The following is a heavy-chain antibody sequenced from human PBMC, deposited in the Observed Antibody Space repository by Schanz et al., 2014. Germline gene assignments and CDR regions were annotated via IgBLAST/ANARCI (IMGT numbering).Heavy chain of an antibody. Sequence: QVQLVESGGGVVQPGGSLRLSCAASGFIFSNYGIHWFRQPAGKGLEWVAVIWNNGVTKYYADSVRGRFTISRDRFQNTLYLRMSSLRAEDTAVYYCARPRFDYGEVDYWGQGTLVTVSS. D-gene: IGHD4-17*01. V-gene: IGHV3-33*01. CDR1: GFIFSNYG. CDR3: ARPRFDYGEVDY. CDR2: IWNNGVTK. J-gene: IGHJ4*02.